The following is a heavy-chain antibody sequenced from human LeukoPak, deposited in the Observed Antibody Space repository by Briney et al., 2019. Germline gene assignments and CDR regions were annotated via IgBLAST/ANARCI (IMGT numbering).Heavy chain of an antibody. Sequence: SETLSLTCTVSGGSISSYYWSWIRQPPGKGLEWIAYISDIGSINYNPSLKSRVTMSMDTSKFSLRLTSVTAADTALYYCARDRSSAYYRDYFDYWGQGILVTVSS. J-gene: IGHJ4*02. D-gene: IGHD3-22*01. CDR3: ARDRSSAYYRDYFDY. CDR2: ISDIGSI. V-gene: IGHV4-59*12. CDR1: GGSISSYY.